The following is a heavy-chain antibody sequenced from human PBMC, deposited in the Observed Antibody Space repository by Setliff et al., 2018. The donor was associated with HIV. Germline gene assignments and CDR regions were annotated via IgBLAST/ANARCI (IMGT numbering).Heavy chain of an antibody. V-gene: IGHV3-11*01. D-gene: IGHD3-3*01. CDR3: AKDPIFGVVTYYYYYMDV. CDR1: GFTFSDYY. CDR2: ISRGGRTK. J-gene: IGHJ6*03. Sequence: PGGSLRLSCAASGFTFSDYYMSWIRQAPGKGLEWISYISRGGRTKYYADSVKGRFTISRDNAKNTLYLQMNSLRAEDTAVYYCAKDPIFGVVTYYYYYMDVWGKGTTVTVSS.